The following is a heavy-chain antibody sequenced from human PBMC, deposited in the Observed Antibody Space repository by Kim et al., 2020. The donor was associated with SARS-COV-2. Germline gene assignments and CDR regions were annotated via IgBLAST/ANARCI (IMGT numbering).Heavy chain of an antibody. CDR2: IYYSGST. Sequence: SETLSLTCTVSGGSISSSSYYWGWIRQPPGKGLEWIGSIYYSGSTYYNPSLKSRVTISVDTSKNQFSLKLSSVTAADTAVYYCARHEIQLWLPHYFDYWGQGTLVTVSS. V-gene: IGHV4-39*01. D-gene: IGHD5-18*01. CDR1: GGSISSSSYY. J-gene: IGHJ4*02. CDR3: ARHEIQLWLPHYFDY.